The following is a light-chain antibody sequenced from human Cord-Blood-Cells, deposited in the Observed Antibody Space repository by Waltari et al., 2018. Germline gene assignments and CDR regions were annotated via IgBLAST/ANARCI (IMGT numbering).Light chain of an antibody. Sequence: QSALTQPPSASGSPGQSVTISCTGTSRAVGGYNYVSWYQQHPGKAPKLIIYEVSKRPSGCPDRFSGSKSGNTASLTVSGLQAEDEADYYCSSYAGSNNLVFGGGTKLTVL. V-gene: IGLV2-8*01. CDR2: EVS. CDR3: SSYAGSNNLV. J-gene: IGLJ3*02. CDR1: SRAVGGYNY.